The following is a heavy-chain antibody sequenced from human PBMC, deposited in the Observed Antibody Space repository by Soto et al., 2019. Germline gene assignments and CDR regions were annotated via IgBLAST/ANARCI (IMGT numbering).Heavy chain of an antibody. CDR1: GGTFSSYA. CDR3: ARTVQLAVAGIDAFDI. CDR2: IIPIFGTA. Sequence: QVQLVQSGAEVKKPGSSVKVSCKASGGTFSSYAISWVRQAPGQGPEWMGGIIPIFGTANYAQKFQGRVTITADKSTSRAYMELSSLRSEDTAVYYCARTVQLAVAGIDAFDIWGQGTMVTVSS. V-gene: IGHV1-69*06. J-gene: IGHJ3*02. D-gene: IGHD6-19*01.